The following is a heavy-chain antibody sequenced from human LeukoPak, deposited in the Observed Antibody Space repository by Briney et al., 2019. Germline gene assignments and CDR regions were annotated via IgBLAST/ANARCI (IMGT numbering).Heavy chain of an antibody. CDR3: ARDGDYHYDSSGYYY. Sequence: PGGSLRLSCAVSGFTFSSYSMNWVRQAPGKGLEWVSYINSRSSAIYYADSVKGRFTISRDNAKNSLYLQMNSLRAEDTAVYYCARDGDYHYDSSGYYYWGQGTLVTVSS. CDR2: INSRSSAI. CDR1: GFTFSSYS. J-gene: IGHJ4*02. D-gene: IGHD3-22*01. V-gene: IGHV3-48*01.